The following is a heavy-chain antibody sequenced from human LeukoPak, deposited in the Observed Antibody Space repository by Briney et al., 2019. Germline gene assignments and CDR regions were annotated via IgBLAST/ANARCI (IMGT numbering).Heavy chain of an antibody. J-gene: IGHJ5*02. CDR3: ARVKTSSSGFDP. CDR1: GGTFSSYA. Sequence: SVKVSCKASGGTFSSYAINWVRQAPGQGLEWMGGIIPIFGTANYAQKIQGRVTITTDECTSTAYMELSMLRSQDTAVYYCARVKTSSSGFDPWGQGTLVTVSS. D-gene: IGHD6-13*01. CDR2: IIPIFGTA. V-gene: IGHV1-69*05.